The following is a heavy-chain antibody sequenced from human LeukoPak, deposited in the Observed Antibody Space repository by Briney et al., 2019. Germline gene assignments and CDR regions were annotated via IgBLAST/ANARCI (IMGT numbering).Heavy chain of an antibody. Sequence: GGSLTLSCAVSEITVSHAWMSWVRQAPGKGLEWVGRIKNKSDGGTTEYAAPVKGRYTMSTDDSKKMLYLQMNSLKSEDTAVYYCTTVGNPAYFGNWGQGTLVTMPS. CDR3: TTVGNPAYFGN. J-gene: IGHJ4*02. CDR1: EITVSHAW. V-gene: IGHV3-15*01. CDR2: IKNKSDGGTT. D-gene: IGHD4-23*01.